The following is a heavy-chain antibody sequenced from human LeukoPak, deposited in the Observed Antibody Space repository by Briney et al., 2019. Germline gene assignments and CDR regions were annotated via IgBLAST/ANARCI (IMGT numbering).Heavy chain of an antibody. CDR2: INHSGST. D-gene: IGHD6-13*01. CDR1: GGSFSGYY. V-gene: IGHV4-34*01. CDR3: ARGNQGWRGIAQI. Sequence: PSETLSLTCAVYGGSFSGYYWSWIRQPPGKGLEWIGEINHSGSTNYNPSLKSRVTISVDTSKNQFSLKLSSVTAAVTAVYYCARGNQGWRGIAQIWGQGTLVTVSS. J-gene: IGHJ4*02.